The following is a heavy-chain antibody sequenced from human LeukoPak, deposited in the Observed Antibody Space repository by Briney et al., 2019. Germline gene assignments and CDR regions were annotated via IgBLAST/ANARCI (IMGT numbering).Heavy chain of an antibody. Sequence: GGSLRLSCEGTGFTVSSNYMSWVRQAPGKGLEWVSLIYSAGSTFYADSVKGRFTISRDNSKNTLYLQMNSLRAEDTALYFCARDSSSFPNYFGSWGQGTLVTVSS. D-gene: IGHD2/OR15-2a*01. V-gene: IGHV3-53*01. CDR3: ARDSSSFPNYFGS. J-gene: IGHJ4*02. CDR1: GFTVSSNY. CDR2: IYSAGST.